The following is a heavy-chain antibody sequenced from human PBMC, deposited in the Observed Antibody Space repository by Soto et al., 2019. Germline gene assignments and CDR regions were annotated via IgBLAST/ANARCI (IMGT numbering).Heavy chain of an antibody. Sequence: QPGGSLRLSCAAPGFTFSSYGMHWVRRAPGKGLEWVAVIWYDGSNKYYADSVKGRFTISRDNSKNTLYLQMNSLRAEDTAVYYCARIRSPPHEYGDYGGYYYYGMDVWGQGTTVTVSS. D-gene: IGHD4-17*01. CDR3: ARIRSPPHEYGDYGGYYYYGMDV. CDR2: IWYDGSNK. V-gene: IGHV3-33*01. J-gene: IGHJ6*02. CDR1: GFTFSSYG.